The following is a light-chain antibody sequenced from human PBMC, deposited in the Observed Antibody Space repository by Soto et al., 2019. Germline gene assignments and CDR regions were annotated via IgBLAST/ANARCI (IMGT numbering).Light chain of an antibody. J-gene: IGLJ2*01. CDR3: ATWDDILSGVV. CDR2: TNN. Sequence: QSVLTRPPSASGTPGQRVAISCSGSSSNIGSNFVHWYQQLPGAAPKLLIYTNNQRPSGVPDRFSGSKSGPSASLAISGLRSEDEADYYCATWDDILSGVVFGGGTKVTVL. CDR1: SSNIGSNF. V-gene: IGLV1-47*01.